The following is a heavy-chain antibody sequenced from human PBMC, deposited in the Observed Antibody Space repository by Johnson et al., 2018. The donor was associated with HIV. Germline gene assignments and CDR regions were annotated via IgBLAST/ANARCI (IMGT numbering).Heavy chain of an antibody. D-gene: IGHD2-21*01. V-gene: IGHV3-66*01. J-gene: IGHJ3*01. Sequence: VQLVESGGGLVQPGGSLRLSCAASGFTVSSNYMSWVRQAPGKGLEWVSIVYSGGNTYYPDSVKGRFTISRDNSKNTLYLQMNSLRAEDTSVYYCASVVASRFDAFHVWGQGTMVTVSS. CDR2: VYSGGNT. CDR3: ASVVASRFDAFHV. CDR1: GFTVSSNY.